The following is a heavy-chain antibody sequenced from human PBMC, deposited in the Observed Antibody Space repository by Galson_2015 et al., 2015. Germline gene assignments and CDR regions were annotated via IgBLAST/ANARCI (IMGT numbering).Heavy chain of an antibody. D-gene: IGHD3-10*01. J-gene: IGHJ5*02. CDR2: IVGGGGNT. CDR3: TKDLWFGEDYNWFDP. V-gene: IGHV3-23*01. Sequence: SLRLSCAASGFTFSNYAMSWVRQAPGKGLEWVSTIVGGGGNTYFADSVKGRFTISRDKSKNTLYLQMNSLRAEDTAVYYCTKDLWFGEDYNWFDPWGQGTLVTVSS. CDR1: GFTFSNYA.